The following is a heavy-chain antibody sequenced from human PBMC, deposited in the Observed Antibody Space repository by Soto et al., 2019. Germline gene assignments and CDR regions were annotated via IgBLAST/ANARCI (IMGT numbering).Heavy chain of an antibody. J-gene: IGHJ5*02. V-gene: IGHV1-24*01. D-gene: IGHD2-15*01. CDR3: ATKPPTSSIVVVVAGWFDP. Sequence: ASVKVSCKVSGYTLTELSMHWVRQAPGKGLEWMGGFDPEDGETIYAQKFQGRVTMTEDTSTDTAYMELSSLRSEDTAVYYCATKPPTSSIVVVVAGWFDPWGQGTLVTVSS. CDR1: GYTLTELS. CDR2: FDPEDGET.